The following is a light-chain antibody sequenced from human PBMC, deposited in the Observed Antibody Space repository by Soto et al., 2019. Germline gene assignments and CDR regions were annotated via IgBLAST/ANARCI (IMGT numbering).Light chain of an antibody. CDR2: DAS. CDR3: QQRSNWPIT. Sequence: EIVLTQSPATLSLSPGERATLSCRASQSVSSYLAWYQQKPGQAPRLLIYDASSRATGIPARFSGSGSGTDFTLTISSREPEDFAVYYCQQRSNWPITFGQGTRLEIK. V-gene: IGKV3-11*01. J-gene: IGKJ5*01. CDR1: QSVSSY.